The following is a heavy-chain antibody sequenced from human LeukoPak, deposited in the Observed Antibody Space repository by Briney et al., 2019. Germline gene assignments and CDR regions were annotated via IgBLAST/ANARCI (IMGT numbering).Heavy chain of an antibody. Sequence: PGGSLRLSCAASGFTFSDPYMSWFRQAPGKGLEWVSYISHNNDDTNYAHSVKGRFTISRDNAKNSVYLQMNSLRAEDTAMYYCARGHTTIFYWGQGTLVTVSS. V-gene: IGHV3-11*06. J-gene: IGHJ4*02. CDR3: ARGHTTIFY. CDR2: ISHNNDDT. D-gene: IGHD2/OR15-2a*01. CDR1: GFTFSDPY.